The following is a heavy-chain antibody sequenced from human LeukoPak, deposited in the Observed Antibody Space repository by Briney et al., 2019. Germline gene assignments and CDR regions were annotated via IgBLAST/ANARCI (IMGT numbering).Heavy chain of an antibody. CDR1: GFTFSDSA. CDR2: IGSKANTYAT. V-gene: IGHV3-73*01. J-gene: IGHJ4*02. CDR3: ARLLAEGY. Sequence: PGGSLRLSCAASGFTFSDSAMHWVRQASGKGLEWVGRIGSKANTYATAYAASVKGRFPISRDDSKNTAYLQMNSLKTEDTAVYYCARLLAEGYWGQGTLVTVSS.